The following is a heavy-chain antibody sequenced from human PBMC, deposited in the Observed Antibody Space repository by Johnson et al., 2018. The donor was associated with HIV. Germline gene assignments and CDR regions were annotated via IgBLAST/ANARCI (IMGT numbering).Heavy chain of an antibody. CDR2: ISWNSGSI. D-gene: IGHD1-26*01. J-gene: IGHJ3*02. CDR1: GFTFDDYA. V-gene: IGHV3-9*01. CDR3: AKSRGELDDAFDI. Sequence: VESGGGLVQPGRSLRLSCAASGFTFDDYAMHWVRQAPGKGLEWVSGISWNSGSIGYADSVKGRFTISRDNAKNSLYLQMNSLRAEDTALYYCAKSRGELDDAFDIWGQGTMVTVSS.